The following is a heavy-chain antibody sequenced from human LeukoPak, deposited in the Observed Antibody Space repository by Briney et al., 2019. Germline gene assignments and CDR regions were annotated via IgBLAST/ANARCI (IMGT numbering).Heavy chain of an antibody. V-gene: IGHV5-51*01. CDR2: IYPGDSDT. D-gene: IGHD3-22*01. CDR1: GYTFSTHW. CDR3: ARTRGNYYDSSGDIDY. J-gene: IGHJ4*02. Sequence: GESLKISCKGSGYTFSTHWIGWVRQMPGKGLEWMGIIYPGDSDTRYSPSFQGQVTISADKSISTAYLQWSSLKASDTAMYYCARTRGNYYDSSGDIDYWGQGTLVTVSS.